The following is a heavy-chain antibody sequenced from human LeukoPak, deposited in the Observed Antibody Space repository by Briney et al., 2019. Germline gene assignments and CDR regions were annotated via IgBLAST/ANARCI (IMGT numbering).Heavy chain of an antibody. CDR2: INPNSGGT. V-gene: IGHV1-2*02. CDR1: GYTFTSYY. CDR3: ARGLGSGYLNDAFDI. J-gene: IGHJ3*02. D-gene: IGHD3-22*01. Sequence: ASVKVSCKASGYTFTSYYMHWVRQAPGQGLEWMGWINPNSGGTNYAQKFQGRVTMTRDTSISTAYMELSRLRSDDTAVYYCARGLGSGYLNDAFDIWGQGTMVTVSS.